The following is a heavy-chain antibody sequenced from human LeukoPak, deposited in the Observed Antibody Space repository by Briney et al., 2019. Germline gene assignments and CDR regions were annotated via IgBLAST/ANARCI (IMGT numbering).Heavy chain of an antibody. J-gene: IGHJ5*02. CDR2: LYAGGST. Sequence: GGSLRLSCTASGFTMSGIHMNWVRQAPGKGLDWVSGLYAGGSTYYAGSVTGRFTISRDDSKNTLYFQMTSLRVDDTAIYYCVRGNGNVGGRLDPWGQGAWVTVSS. D-gene: IGHD1-1*01. CDR3: VRGNGNVGGRLDP. V-gene: IGHV3-66*01. CDR1: GFTMSGIH.